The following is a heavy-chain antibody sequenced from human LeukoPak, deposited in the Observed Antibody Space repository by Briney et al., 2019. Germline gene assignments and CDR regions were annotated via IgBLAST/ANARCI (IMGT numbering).Heavy chain of an antibody. J-gene: IGHJ3*02. CDR1: GGSISSGGYY. Sequence: SETLSLTCTVSGGSISSGGYYWSWIRQHPGKGLEWIGYIYYSGSTYYNPSLKSRVTISVDTSKNQFSLKLSSVTAADTAVYYCARDPAHYYDSSGHLRDAFDIWGQGTMVTVSS. CDR3: ARDPAHYYDSSGHLRDAFDI. V-gene: IGHV4-31*03. D-gene: IGHD3-22*01. CDR2: IYYSGST.